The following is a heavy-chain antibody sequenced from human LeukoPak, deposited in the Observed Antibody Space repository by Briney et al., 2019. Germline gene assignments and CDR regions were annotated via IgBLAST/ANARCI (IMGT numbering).Heavy chain of an antibody. V-gene: IGHV3-33*01. CDR3: ARDAYDSSGYYSPYDAFDI. CDR2: IWYDGSNK. Sequence: GGSLRLSCAASGFTFSSYGMHWVRQAPGKGLEWVAVIWYDGSNKYYADSVKGRFTISRDNAKNSLYLQMNSLRAEDTAVYYCARDAYDSSGYYSPYDAFDIWGQGTMVTVSS. J-gene: IGHJ3*02. CDR1: GFTFSSYG. D-gene: IGHD3-22*01.